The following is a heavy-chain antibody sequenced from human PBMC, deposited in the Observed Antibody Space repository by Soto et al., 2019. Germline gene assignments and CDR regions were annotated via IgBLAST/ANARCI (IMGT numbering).Heavy chain of an antibody. J-gene: IGHJ5*01. D-gene: IGHD2-15*01. CDR3: ARAHEVAWFDS. CDR2: ITNRGTHT. CDR1: GFSFSSYT. Sequence: GGSLRLSCTAYGFSFSSYTMNWVRQAPGKGLQWVASITNRGTHTYSADSVKGRLTISRDSDKNSLYLQMNNLRAEDTATYYCARAHEVAWFDSWGLGTLVTV. V-gene: IGHV3-21*06.